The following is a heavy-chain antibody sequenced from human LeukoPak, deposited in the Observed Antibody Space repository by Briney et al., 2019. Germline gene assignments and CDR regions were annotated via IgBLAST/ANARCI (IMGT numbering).Heavy chain of an antibody. CDR2: INPNSGGT. Sequence: ASVKVSCKASGYTFTGYYMHWLRQAPGQGLEWMGWINPNSGGTNYAQKFQGRVTMTRDTSTSTAYMELSRLRSDDTAVYYCARDGRKLMEMATKKWFDPWGQGTLVTVSS. V-gene: IGHV1-2*02. CDR1: GYTFTGYY. D-gene: IGHD5-24*01. J-gene: IGHJ5*02. CDR3: ARDGRKLMEMATKKWFDP.